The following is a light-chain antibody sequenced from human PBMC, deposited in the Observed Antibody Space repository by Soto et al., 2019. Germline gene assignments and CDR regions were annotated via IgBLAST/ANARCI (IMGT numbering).Light chain of an antibody. CDR2: SIN. CDR3: AAWDDSLNGVV. J-gene: IGLJ2*01. V-gene: IGLV1-44*01. Sequence: QSVLTQPPSASGTPGQMVTISCSGSGSNIGSDTVNWYQQLPGTAPKLLIYSINQRPSGVPDRFSGSKSGTSASLAISGLQSDDEADYYCAAWDDSLNGVVFGGGTKVTVL. CDR1: GSNIGSDT.